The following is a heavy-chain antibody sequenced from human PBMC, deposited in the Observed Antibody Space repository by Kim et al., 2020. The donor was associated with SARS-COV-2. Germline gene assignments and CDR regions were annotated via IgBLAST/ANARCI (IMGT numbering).Heavy chain of an antibody. Sequence: GGSLRLSCEASGFTFKNYVMSWVRQAPGRGLEWVSAISTSGGETYYADSVKGRFTISRDNSKNIFYLQMNRLRAEDTAVYYCAKDGYDIRGYYPFDYWGQETPVTVSA. CDR2: ISTSGGET. V-gene: IGHV3-23*01. CDR3: AKDGYDIRGYYPFDY. D-gene: IGHD3-22*01. CDR1: GFTFKNYV. J-gene: IGHJ4*02.